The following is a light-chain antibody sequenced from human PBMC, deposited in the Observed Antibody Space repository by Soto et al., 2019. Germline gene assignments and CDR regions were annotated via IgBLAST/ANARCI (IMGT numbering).Light chain of an antibody. Sequence: DIVMTQSPDSLAVSLGERATINCKSSQSLLVNSNIKNYLAWYQQKPGQPPKLVIYWASTRESGVPDRFSGSGSGTDFTLTISSLPAEDVAVYYCQQYFSPPLTFGGGTKVEIK. V-gene: IGKV4-1*01. J-gene: IGKJ4*01. CDR3: QQYFSPPLT. CDR2: WAS. CDR1: QSLLVNSNIKNY.